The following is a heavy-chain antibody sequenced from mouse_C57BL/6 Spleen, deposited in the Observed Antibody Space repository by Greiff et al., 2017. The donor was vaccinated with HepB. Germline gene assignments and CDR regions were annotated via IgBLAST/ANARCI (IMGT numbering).Heavy chain of an antibody. CDR2: IWTGGGT. D-gene: IGHD1-1*01. CDR1: GFSLTSYA. Sequence: VMLVESGPGLVAPSQSLSITCTVSGFSLTSYAISWVRQPPGKGLEWLGVIWTGGGTNYNSALKSRLSISKDNSKSQVFLKMNSLQTDDTARYYCARDYGSSYGYFDYWGQGTTLTVSS. J-gene: IGHJ2*01. V-gene: IGHV2-9-1*01. CDR3: ARDYGSSYGYFDY.